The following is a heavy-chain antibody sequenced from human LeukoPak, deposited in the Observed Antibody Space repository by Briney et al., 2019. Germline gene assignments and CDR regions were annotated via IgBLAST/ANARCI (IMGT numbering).Heavy chain of an antibody. V-gene: IGHV4-4*07. Sequence: PSETLSLACTVSGGSISSYYWSWIRQPAGKGLEWIGRIYTSGSTNYNPSLKSRVTMSVDTSKNQFSLKLSSVTAADTAVYYCARDPPGCSSTSCYGIWGQGTLVTVSS. CDR1: GGSISSYY. J-gene: IGHJ4*02. CDR3: ARDPPGCSSTSCYGI. CDR2: IYTSGST. D-gene: IGHD2-2*01.